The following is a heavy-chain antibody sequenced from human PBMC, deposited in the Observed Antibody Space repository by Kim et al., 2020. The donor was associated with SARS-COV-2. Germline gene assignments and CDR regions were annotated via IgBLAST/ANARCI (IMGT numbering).Heavy chain of an antibody. CDR2: IKQDGSEK. V-gene: IGHV3-7*01. CDR1: GFTFSSYW. D-gene: IGHD1-1*01. CDR3: ARGALYVTTNHYYYGMDV. Sequence: GGSLRLSCAASGFTFSSYWMSWVRQAPGKGLEWVANIKQDGSEKYYVDSVKGRFTISRDNAKNSLYLQMNSLRAEDTAVYYCARGALYVTTNHYYYGMDVWGQGTTVTVSS. J-gene: IGHJ6*02.